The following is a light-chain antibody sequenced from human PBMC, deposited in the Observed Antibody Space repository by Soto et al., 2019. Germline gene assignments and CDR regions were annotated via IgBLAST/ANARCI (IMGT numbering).Light chain of an antibody. V-gene: IGKV3-15*01. CDR3: QQYNNWGT. CDR2: GAS. CDR1: QSVSSN. Sequence: EIVMTQSPATLSVSPGERATLSCRASQSVSSNLAWYQQKPGQAPRLLIYGASTRATGIPARFSGSRSGTEFTLTISSLPSEDFAVYYCQQYNNWGTFGQGTKVEIK. J-gene: IGKJ1*01.